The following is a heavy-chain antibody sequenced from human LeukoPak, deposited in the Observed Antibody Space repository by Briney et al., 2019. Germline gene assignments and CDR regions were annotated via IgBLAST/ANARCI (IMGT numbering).Heavy chain of an antibody. V-gene: IGHV4-61*01. CDR2: IYYSGST. J-gene: IGHJ4*02. D-gene: IGHD5-12*01. CDR3: ATMPAYSGYEFDY. CDR1: GASVSSGSYY. Sequence: SETLSLTCTVSGASVSSGSYYWSWIRQPPGKGLEWIAYIYYSGSTNYNPSLKSRVTISVDTSKNQFSLKLTSVTAADTAVYYCATMPAYSGYEFDYWGQGTLVTVSS.